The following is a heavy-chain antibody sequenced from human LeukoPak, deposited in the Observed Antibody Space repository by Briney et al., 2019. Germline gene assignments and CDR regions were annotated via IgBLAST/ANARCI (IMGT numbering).Heavy chain of an antibody. CDR1: GGSISSYY. D-gene: IGHD3-22*01. V-gene: IGHV4-59*12. CDR3: ARRIYMTGYYYPPRYYFDY. J-gene: IGHJ4*02. Sequence: SETLSLTCTVSGGSISSYYWSWVRQPPGKGLEWIGYIYYSGSTNYNPSLRSRGTISVDTNKNQYSLTRRSVTAADTAVYYCARRIYMTGYYYPPRYYFDYWGQGTLVTVSS. CDR2: IYYSGST.